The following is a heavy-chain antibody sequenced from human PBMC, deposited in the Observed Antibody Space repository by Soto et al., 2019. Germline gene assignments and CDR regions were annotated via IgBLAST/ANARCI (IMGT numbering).Heavy chain of an antibody. J-gene: IGHJ5*01. V-gene: IGHV6-1*01. D-gene: IGHD1-26*01. Sequence: SQTLSLTCAISGDSVSSSSVTWNWIRQSPSRGLEWLGRTYYRSKWYNDYAESVKSRITINPDTSKNQFSLHSNSVTPEDTAVYYCVRLIGNSWLDFWGPGTLVTSPQ. CDR2: TYYRSKWYN. CDR3: VRLIGNSWLDF. CDR1: GDSVSSSSVT.